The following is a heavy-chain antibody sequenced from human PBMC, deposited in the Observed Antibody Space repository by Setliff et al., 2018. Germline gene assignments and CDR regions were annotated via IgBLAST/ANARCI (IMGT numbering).Heavy chain of an antibody. CDR1: GGSIGSYY. CDR3: ARVRIVPYCMDV. CDR2: IYTTGST. D-gene: IGHD2-15*01. V-gene: IGHV4-4*07. Sequence: PSETLSLTCTVSGGSIGSYYWTWIRQPAGRGLEWIGRIYTTGSTNFNPSLNSRVTMSLDKSKNQFSLKLSSVTAADSAVYFCARVRIVPYCMDVWAKGTTVTVSS. J-gene: IGHJ6*03.